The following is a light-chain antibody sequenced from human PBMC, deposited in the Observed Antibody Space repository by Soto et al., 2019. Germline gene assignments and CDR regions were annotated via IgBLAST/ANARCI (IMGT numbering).Light chain of an antibody. CDR2: GNS. V-gene: IGLV1-40*01. CDR3: QSYDSNLSGSV. J-gene: IGLJ2*01. Sequence: QSVLTQPPSVSGAPGQRVTISCTGSSSNIGAGYDVHWYQQLPGTAPKLLIHGNSNRPSGVPDRFSGSKSGTSASLAITGLQAEDEADYYCQSYDSNLSGSVFGGGTKVTVL. CDR1: SSNIGAGYD.